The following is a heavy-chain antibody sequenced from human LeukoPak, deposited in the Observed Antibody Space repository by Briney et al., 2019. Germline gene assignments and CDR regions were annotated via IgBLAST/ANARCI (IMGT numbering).Heavy chain of an antibody. Sequence: SETLSLTCAVYGGSFSGYYWSWIRQPPGKGLEWIGEINHSGSTNYNPSLKSRVTISVDTSKNQFSLKLSSVTAADTAVYYCARGARIPMDAWGKGTTVTVSS. CDR2: INHSGST. CDR3: ARGARIPMDA. D-gene: IGHD2-2*02. J-gene: IGHJ6*04. CDR1: GGSFSGYY. V-gene: IGHV4-34*01.